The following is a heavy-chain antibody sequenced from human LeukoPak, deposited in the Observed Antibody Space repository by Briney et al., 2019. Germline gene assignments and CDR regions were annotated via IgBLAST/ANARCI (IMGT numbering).Heavy chain of an antibody. CDR3: AREPPEADYFDY. J-gene: IGHJ4*02. CDR2: ISPNCGGT. CDR1: GYTFTGYY. V-gene: IGHV1-2*02. D-gene: IGHD6-13*01. Sequence: ASVNVSCKASGYTFTGYYMHWVRQAPGQGLEWMEWISPNCGGTNYEQKSPGRVTVARATSISTAYLELSRLRADDTAVYFCAREPPEADYFDYWGQGTLVTVSS.